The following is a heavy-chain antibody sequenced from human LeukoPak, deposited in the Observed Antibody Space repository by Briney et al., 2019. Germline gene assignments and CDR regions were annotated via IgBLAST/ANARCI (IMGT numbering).Heavy chain of an antibody. V-gene: IGHV3-15*01. Sequence: GGSLRLSCAASGFTFSDFYMSWVRQAPGKGLEWVGRIKSKTDGGTTDYAAPVKGRFTISRDDSKNTLYLQMNSLKTEDTAVYYCTTETRYYFDYWGQGTLVTVSS. CDR1: GFTFSDFY. CDR3: TTETRYYFDY. CDR2: IKSKTDGGTT. J-gene: IGHJ4*02.